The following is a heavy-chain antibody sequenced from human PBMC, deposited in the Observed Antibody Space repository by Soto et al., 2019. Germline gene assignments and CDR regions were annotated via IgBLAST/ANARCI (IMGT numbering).Heavy chain of an antibody. J-gene: IGHJ4*02. CDR2: IYYSGST. Sequence: SETLSLTCTVSGGSLISHYWSWIRQPPGKGLEWIGYIYYSGSTSYNPPLKSRVTMSVDTSKNQFSLKLTSVSAADTAVYYCARGGWYNDFWGQGSLVTVSS. D-gene: IGHD6-19*01. CDR3: ARGGWYNDF. CDR1: GGSLISHY. V-gene: IGHV4-59*11.